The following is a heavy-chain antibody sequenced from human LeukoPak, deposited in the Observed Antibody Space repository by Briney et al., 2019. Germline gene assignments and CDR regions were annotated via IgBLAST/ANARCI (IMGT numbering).Heavy chain of an antibody. Sequence: PGESLRLSCAASGFTFTTYWMSWVRQAPGKGLEWVANIKQDGTEKCYVDSVKGRFTISRDNAKNSLYLQTNSLRAEDTAVYYCAREPQNYGDYRFDYWGQGTLVTVSS. CDR1: GFTFTTYW. CDR2: IKQDGTEK. D-gene: IGHD4-17*01. V-gene: IGHV3-7*01. CDR3: AREPQNYGDYRFDY. J-gene: IGHJ4*02.